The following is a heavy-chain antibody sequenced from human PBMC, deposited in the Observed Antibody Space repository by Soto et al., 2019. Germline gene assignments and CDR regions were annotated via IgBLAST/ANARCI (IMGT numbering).Heavy chain of an antibody. CDR3: ARAIDP. V-gene: IGHV4-31*03. Sequence: QVQLQESGPGLVKPSQTLSLTCTVSGGSISSGGYYWSWIRPHPGKGLVWIGYIYYSGSTYYTPSLTSRATISVDTSKNQFALKLSSVTDADTAGYYWARAIDPWGQGTLVTVSS. J-gene: IGHJ5*02. CDR1: GGSISSGGYY. CDR2: IYYSGST.